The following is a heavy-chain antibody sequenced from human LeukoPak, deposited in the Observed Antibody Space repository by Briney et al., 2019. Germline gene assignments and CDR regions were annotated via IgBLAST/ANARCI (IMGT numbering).Heavy chain of an antibody. CDR3: ARGIAVAGTHFDY. Sequence: SETLSLTCTVSGGSISSYHWSWIRQPPGKGLEWIGYIYYSGSTNYNPSLKSRVTISVDTSKNQFSLKLSSVTAADTAVYYCARGIAVAGTHFDYWGQGTLVTVSS. D-gene: IGHD6-19*01. V-gene: IGHV4-59*01. J-gene: IGHJ4*02. CDR1: GGSISSYH. CDR2: IYYSGST.